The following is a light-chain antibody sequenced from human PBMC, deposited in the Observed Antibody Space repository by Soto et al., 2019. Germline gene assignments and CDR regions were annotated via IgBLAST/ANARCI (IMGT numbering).Light chain of an antibody. V-gene: IGKV1-12*01. CDR2: AAS. Sequence: DIQMTQSPSSLSASVGDRVTITCRASQGISSWLAWYQQKPEKAPKLLIYAASNLQSGVPSTFSGSGSGTDFTLTISSLQPEDFATYYCQQSHSIPWTFGQGTKVDIK. CDR3: QQSHSIPWT. J-gene: IGKJ1*01. CDR1: QGISSW.